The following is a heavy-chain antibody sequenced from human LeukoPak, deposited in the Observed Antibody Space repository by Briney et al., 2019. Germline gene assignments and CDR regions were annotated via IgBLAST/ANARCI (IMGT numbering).Heavy chain of an antibody. Sequence: PSETLSLTCTVPGDSISSYSWSWIRQPPGKGLEWIGYMHNGVHTNYNPSLKSRVTISGDTSKNQVSLKLTSVTAADTAVYYCAATIKRDYGGTNLYYWGQGTLVTVSS. V-gene: IGHV4-59*01. D-gene: IGHD4/OR15-4a*01. CDR3: AATIKRDYGGTNLYY. J-gene: IGHJ4*02. CDR1: GDSISSYS. CDR2: MHNGVHT.